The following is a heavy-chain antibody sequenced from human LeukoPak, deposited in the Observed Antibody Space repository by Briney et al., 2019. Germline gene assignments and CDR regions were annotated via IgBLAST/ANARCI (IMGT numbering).Heavy chain of an antibody. CDR3: ARLRNWAWDFDS. Sequence: PSETLSLTCTVSGGSISSYYWSWIRQPPWKELEWIGYISYSGNTNYNPSLKSRVTISADTSKNQFSLKMSSVTAADTAVYFCARLRNWAWDFDSWGQGTLVTVSS. D-gene: IGHD7-27*01. CDR1: GGSISSYY. CDR2: ISYSGNT. J-gene: IGHJ4*02. V-gene: IGHV4-59*01.